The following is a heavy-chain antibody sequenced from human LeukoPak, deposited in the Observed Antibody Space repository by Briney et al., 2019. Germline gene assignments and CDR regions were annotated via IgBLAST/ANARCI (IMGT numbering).Heavy chain of an antibody. CDR1: GFTFDDYA. CDR3: AKEDIVVVPAAILGVYYYYYYMDV. D-gene: IGHD2-2*01. J-gene: IGHJ6*03. Sequence: GGSLRLSCAASGFTFDDYAMLWVRHAPGKGLEWVSGISWNSGSTGYADSVEGRFTISRDNAKNSLYLQMNSLRAEDTALYYCAKEDIVVVPAAILGVYYYYYYMDVWGKGTTVTVSS. CDR2: ISWNSGST. V-gene: IGHV3-9*01.